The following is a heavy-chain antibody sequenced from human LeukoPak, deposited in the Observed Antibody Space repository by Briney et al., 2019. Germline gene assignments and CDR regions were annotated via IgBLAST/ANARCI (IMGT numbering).Heavy chain of an antibody. CDR3: ARTRDGYNFGPFDC. D-gene: IGHD5-24*01. Sequence: PGGSLRLSCASSGFTFSSYRMNWVRQPPGKGQEWVSLISSNSSHTYNADSVKGRFTISGDTATNSLYLEMSSLRAEDTAVYYCARTRDGYNFGPFDCWGQGTLVTVSS. J-gene: IGHJ4*02. V-gene: IGHV3-21*01. CDR2: ISSNSSHT. CDR1: GFTFSSYR.